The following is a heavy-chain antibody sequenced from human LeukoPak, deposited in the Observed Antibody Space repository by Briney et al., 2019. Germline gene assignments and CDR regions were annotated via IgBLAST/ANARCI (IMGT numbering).Heavy chain of an antibody. CDR3: STTYYYDSSEGY. CDR2: IKSKTDGGTT. J-gene: IGHJ4*02. Sequence: PGGSLRLSCAASGFTFSNAWMSWVRQAPGKGLEWVGRIKSKTDGGTTDYAAPVKGRFTISRDDSKNTLYLQMNSLKTEDTAVYYCSTTYYYDSSEGYWGQGTLVTVSS. V-gene: IGHV3-15*07. CDR1: GFTFSNAW. D-gene: IGHD3-22*01.